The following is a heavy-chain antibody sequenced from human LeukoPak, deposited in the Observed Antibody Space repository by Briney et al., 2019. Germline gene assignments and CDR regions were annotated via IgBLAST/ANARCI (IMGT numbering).Heavy chain of an antibody. CDR3: AKWSPGTSSSDH. Sequence: GASVKVSCKTSGYTFTSYFMHWVRQAPGQGLEWMGIINPSGGSSSYAQKFQGRVTMTRDTSTSTVYMELSSLRFEDTAVYYCAKWSPGTSSSDHWGQGTLVTVSS. D-gene: IGHD3-10*01. V-gene: IGHV1-46*01. J-gene: IGHJ4*02. CDR1: GYTFTSYF. CDR2: INPSGGSS.